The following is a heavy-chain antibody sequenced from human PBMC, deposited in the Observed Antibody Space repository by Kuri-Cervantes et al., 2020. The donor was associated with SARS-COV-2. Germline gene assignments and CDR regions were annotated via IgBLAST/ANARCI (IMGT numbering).Heavy chain of an antibody. J-gene: IGHJ3*02. D-gene: IGHD6-19*01. V-gene: IGHV1-18*01. Sequence: ASVKVSCKASGYTFTSYGISWVRQAPGQGLEWMGWISAYNGNTNYAQKLQGRVAMTTDTSTSTAYMELRSLRSDDTAVYYCARVIIAVAGTDAFDIWGQGTMVTVSS. CDR1: GYTFTSYG. CDR3: ARVIIAVAGTDAFDI. CDR2: ISAYNGNT.